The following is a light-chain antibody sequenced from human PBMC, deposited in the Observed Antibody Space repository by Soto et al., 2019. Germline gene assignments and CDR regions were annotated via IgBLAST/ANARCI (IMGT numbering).Light chain of an antibody. CDR1: SYNIGSNY. Sequence: QSVLTQTPSASGTPGQRVTISCSGSSYNIGSNYVYWYQQLPGTAPKLLNYRSNQRPSGVPDRFSGSKSGTSASLPISGLRSEDEADYYCASWDDSLSGAVFGGGTQLTVL. J-gene: IGLJ7*01. CDR3: ASWDDSLSGAV. V-gene: IGLV1-47*01. CDR2: RSN.